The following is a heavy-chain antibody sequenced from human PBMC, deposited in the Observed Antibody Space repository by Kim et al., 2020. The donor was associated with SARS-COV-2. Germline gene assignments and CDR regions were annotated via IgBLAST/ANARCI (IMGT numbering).Heavy chain of an antibody. D-gene: IGHD6-19*01. J-gene: IGHJ4*02. V-gene: IGHV3-23*01. CDR1: GFTFSSYA. CDR3: AKESGAVAGTDPVFDY. Sequence: GGSLRLSCAASGFTFSSYAMSWVRQAPGKGLEWVSAISGSGGSTYYADSVKGRFTISRDNSKNTLYLQMNSLRAEDTAVYYCAKESGAVAGTDPVFDYWGQGTLVTVSS. CDR2: ISGSGGST.